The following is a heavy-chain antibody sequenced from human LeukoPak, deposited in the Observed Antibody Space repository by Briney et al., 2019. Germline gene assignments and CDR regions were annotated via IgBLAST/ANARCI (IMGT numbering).Heavy chain of an antibody. CDR2: IYTSGRN. V-gene: IGHV4-61*02. Sequence: SQTLSLTCTVSGGSISSGSYYGSWIRQPAGKGLEWIGRIYTSGRNNYTPSLKRRVTISVDTSKHQFSLKLSSVTAADTAVYYCARLLETIFGVVWFDPWGQGTLVTVSS. CDR1: GGSISSGSYY. D-gene: IGHD3-3*01. J-gene: IGHJ5*02. CDR3: ARLLETIFGVVWFDP.